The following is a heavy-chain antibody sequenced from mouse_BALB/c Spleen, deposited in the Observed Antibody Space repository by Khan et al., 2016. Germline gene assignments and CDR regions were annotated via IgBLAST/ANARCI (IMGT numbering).Heavy chain of an antibody. CDR1: GYSITSDYA. V-gene: IGHV3-2*02. D-gene: IGHD2-2*01. CDR2: ISYSGSI. Sequence: VELVESGPGLVKPSQSLSLTCTVTGYSITSDYAWNWIRQFPGNKLEWMGYISYSGSISYNPSIKSPISITRDTSKNQFFLQLNSVTTEDTATYSCARYYGYDYFDYWGQGTTLTVSS. J-gene: IGHJ2*01. CDR3: ARYYGYDYFDY.